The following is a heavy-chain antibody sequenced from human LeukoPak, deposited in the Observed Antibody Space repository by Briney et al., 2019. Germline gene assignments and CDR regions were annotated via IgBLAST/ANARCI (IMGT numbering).Heavy chain of an antibody. CDR3: AKAITMIVVVNYHY. CDR2: ISGSGGST. J-gene: IGHJ4*02. CDR1: GFTLRRYA. V-gene: IGHV3-23*01. D-gene: IGHD3-22*01. Sequence: GSLRLSCAGSGFTLRRYALGWVRQAPGKGVGVVSAISGSGGSTYYADSVKGRFTISRDNSKNTLYLQMNSLRAEDTAVYYCAKAITMIVVVNYHYWGQGTLVTVSS.